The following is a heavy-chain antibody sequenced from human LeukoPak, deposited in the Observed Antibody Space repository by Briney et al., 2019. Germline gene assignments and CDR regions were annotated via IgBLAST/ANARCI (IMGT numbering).Heavy chain of an antibody. D-gene: IGHD4-23*01. V-gene: IGHV4-39*07. CDR2: IYYTGDT. Sequence: PSETLSLTCTVSGGSIISGTHFWGYIRQPPGEGLEWIASIYYTGDTYHNPSLKNRVTISIDTSKNQFSLTLVSVTAADTAVYYCAGGGNSDSPEFDYWGQGTLVSVSS. J-gene: IGHJ4*02. CDR1: GGSIISGTHF. CDR3: AGGGNSDSPEFDY.